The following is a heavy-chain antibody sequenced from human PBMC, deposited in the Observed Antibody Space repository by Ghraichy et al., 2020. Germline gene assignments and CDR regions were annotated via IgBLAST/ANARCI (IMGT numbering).Heavy chain of an antibody. CDR3: ARDLHWAFDN. J-gene: IGHJ4*02. CDR2: IRSSSGGI. D-gene: IGHD7-27*01. V-gene: IGHV3-48*02. CDR1: GFTFSDYS. Sequence: GGSLRLSCAPSGFTFSDYSMNWVRQAPGKGLEWISWIRSSSGGIVYADSVKGRFTISADNAKSSVYLQMNSLRDEDTAVYYCARDLHWAFDNWGPGTLVTVSS.